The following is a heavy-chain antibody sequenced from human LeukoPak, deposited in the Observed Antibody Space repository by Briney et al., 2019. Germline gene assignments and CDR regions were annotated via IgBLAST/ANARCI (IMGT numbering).Heavy chain of an antibody. V-gene: IGHV1-3*01. Sequence: ASVKVSCEASGYTFTIYAMHWVRQAPGQRLEWMGWINAGNGNTKYSQKFQGRVTITRDTSASTAYMELSSLRSEDTAVYYCARDPARVVALYYYYGMDVWGQGTTVTVSS. CDR1: GYTFTIYA. CDR2: INAGNGNT. CDR3: ARDPARVVALYYYYGMDV. D-gene: IGHD2-15*01. J-gene: IGHJ6*02.